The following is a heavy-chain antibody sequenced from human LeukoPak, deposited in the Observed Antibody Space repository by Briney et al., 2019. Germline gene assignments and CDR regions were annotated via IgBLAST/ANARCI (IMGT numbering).Heavy chain of an antibody. Sequence: NPGGSLRLSCAASGFTFSSYSMNWVRQAPGKGLEWVSSISSSSSYIYYADSVKGRFTISRDNSKSSLFLHMNSLRVEDTAVYFCARLSGDYDTFSFDYWGQGTLLTVSS. J-gene: IGHJ4*02. CDR1: GFTFSSYS. V-gene: IGHV3-21*06. CDR2: ISSSSSYI. D-gene: IGHD7-27*01. CDR3: ARLSGDYDTFSFDY.